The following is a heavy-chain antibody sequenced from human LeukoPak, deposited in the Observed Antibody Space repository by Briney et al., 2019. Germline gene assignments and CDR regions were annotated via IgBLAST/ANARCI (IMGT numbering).Heavy chain of an antibody. D-gene: IGHD2-15*01. CDR3: ARYCSGGSCYSLTWDY. CDR1: GFTFSSYS. J-gene: IGHJ4*02. CDR2: ISSSSYI. Sequence: PGGSLRLSCAASGFTFSSYSMNWVRHAPWKRLECVSSISSSSYIYYADSVKGRFTISRDNAKNSLYLQMNSLRAEDTAVYYCARYCSGGSCYSLTWDYWGQGTLVTVSS. V-gene: IGHV3-21*01.